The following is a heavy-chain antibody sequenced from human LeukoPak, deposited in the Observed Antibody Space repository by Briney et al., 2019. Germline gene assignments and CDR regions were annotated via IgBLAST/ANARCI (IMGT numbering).Heavy chain of an antibody. Sequence: GGSLKLSCAAPGFTVSSNYMNWVRQPPGKGLDWVSSIDKSGDGAFYADSVKGRFTISRDNSKNTLYLQMNSLRREDTAVYYCAKQLGYCSDGSCYFPYWGQGTLVTVSS. CDR3: AKQLGYCSDGSCYFPY. CDR2: IDKSGDGA. V-gene: IGHV3-53*01. D-gene: IGHD2-15*01. J-gene: IGHJ4*02. CDR1: GFTVSSNY.